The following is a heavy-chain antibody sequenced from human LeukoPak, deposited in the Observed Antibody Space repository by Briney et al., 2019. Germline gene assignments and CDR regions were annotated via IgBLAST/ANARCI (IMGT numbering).Heavy chain of an antibody. D-gene: IGHD2-2*01. CDR3: ASNTGDTGYCSSTSCYYYYMDV. Sequence: SVKVSCKASGGTFSSYAISWVRQAPGQGLEWMGGIIPIFGTANYAQKFQGRVTITADKSTSTAYMELSSLRSEDTAVYYCASNTGDTGYCSSTSCYYYYMDVWGKGTTVTISS. J-gene: IGHJ6*03. CDR1: GGTFSSYA. V-gene: IGHV1-69*06. CDR2: IIPIFGTA.